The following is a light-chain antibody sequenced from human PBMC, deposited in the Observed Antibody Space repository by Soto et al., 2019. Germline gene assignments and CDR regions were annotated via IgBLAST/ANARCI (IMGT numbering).Light chain of an antibody. CDR1: QSVLYIPTNKNY. V-gene: IGKV4-1*01. J-gene: IGKJ4*01. Sequence: DILMTQSPDSLAVSLGERATINCKSSQSVLYIPTNKNYLAWYQQKPGQPPKLLIHWASTRESGVPDRFSGSGSGTAFTLTISSLQAEDAAVYHCPPYFTPPRLGFGGGTKVEIX. CDR3: PPYFTPPRLG. CDR2: WAS.